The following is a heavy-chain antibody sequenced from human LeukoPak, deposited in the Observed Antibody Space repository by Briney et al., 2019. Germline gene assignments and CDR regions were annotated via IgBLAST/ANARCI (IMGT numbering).Heavy chain of an antibody. CDR2: INHSGST. V-gene: IGHV4-34*01. J-gene: IGHJ2*01. CDR1: GGSFSGYY. CDR3: ARVLEGSSGQHWYFDL. Sequence: SETLSPTCAVYGGSFSGYYWSWIRQPPGKGLEWIGEINHSGSTNYNPSLKSRVTISVDTSKNQFSLKLSSVTAADTAVYYCARVLEGSSGQHWYFDLWGRGTLVTVSS. D-gene: IGHD6-19*01.